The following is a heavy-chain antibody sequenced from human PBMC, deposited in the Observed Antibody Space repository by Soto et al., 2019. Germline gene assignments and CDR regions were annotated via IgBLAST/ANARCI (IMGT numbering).Heavy chain of an antibody. J-gene: IGHJ4*02. V-gene: IGHV3-48*01. D-gene: IGHD6-6*01. Sequence: EVQLVESGGGLVQPGGSLRLSCAASGFTFSSYSMNWVRQAPGTGMEWVSYISSSSSTIYYADSVTGGFTIPRDTAKHSLYLQMNSLRAEDTAVYYCARVGGIAARPSYWGQGTLFTVSS. CDR3: ARVGGIAARPSY. CDR2: ISSSSSTI. CDR1: GFTFSSYS.